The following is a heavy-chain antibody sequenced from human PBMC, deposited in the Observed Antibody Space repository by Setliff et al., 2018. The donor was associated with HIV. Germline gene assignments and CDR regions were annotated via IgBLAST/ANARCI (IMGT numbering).Heavy chain of an antibody. D-gene: IGHD2-21*02. CDR1: GGSISSYC. CDR2: IFSSGST. J-gene: IGHJ4*02. CDR3: ARLSGDYYYFDY. Sequence: SETLSLTCTVSGGSISSYCWNWIRQSPGRGLEWIGFIFSSGSTNYNPSLKSRVTISLDTSKNQFSLKLTSVPAADTAVYYCARLSGDYYYFDYWGQGTLVTVSS. V-gene: IGHV4-4*09.